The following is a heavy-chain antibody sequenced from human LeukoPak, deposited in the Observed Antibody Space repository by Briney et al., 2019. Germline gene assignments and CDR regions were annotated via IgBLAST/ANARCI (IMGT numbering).Heavy chain of an antibody. V-gene: IGHV4-39*07. D-gene: IGHD3-3*01. J-gene: IGHJ4*02. CDR3: ARPGYDFWSGYYFDY. CDR1: GGSISSSSYY. CDR2: IYYSGST. Sequence: SETLSLTCTVSGGSISSSSYYWGWIRQPPGKGLEWIGSIYYSGSTYYNPSLKSRVTISVDTSKNQFSLKLSSVTAADTAVYYCARPGYDFWSGYYFDYWGQGTLVTVSS.